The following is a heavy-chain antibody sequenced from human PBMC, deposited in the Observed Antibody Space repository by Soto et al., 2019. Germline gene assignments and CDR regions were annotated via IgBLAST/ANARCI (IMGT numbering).Heavy chain of an antibody. CDR3: ARGAPALGTYYFDY. CDR2: IKQDGSEK. D-gene: IGHD6-13*01. CDR1: GFPFSSYW. J-gene: IGHJ4*02. V-gene: IGHV3-7*01. Sequence: GGSLRLSCAASGFPFSSYWMSWVRQAPGKGLEWVANIKQDGSEKYYVDSVKGRFTISRDNAKNSLYLQMNSLRAEDTAVYYCARGAPALGTYYFDYWGQGTLVTVSS.